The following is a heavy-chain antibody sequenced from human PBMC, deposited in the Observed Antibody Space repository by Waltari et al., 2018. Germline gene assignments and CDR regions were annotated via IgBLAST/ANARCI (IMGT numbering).Heavy chain of an antibody. D-gene: IGHD3-9*01. CDR2: IYYSGST. V-gene: IGHV4-59*01. CDR1: GGSISSYY. CDR3: ARDLTYYDILTGYEYYGMDV. J-gene: IGHJ6*02. Sequence: QVQLQESGPGLVKPSETLSLTCTVSGGSISSYYWSWIRQPPGKGLEWIGYIYYSGSTNYNPALKSRVTISVDTSKNQFSLKLSSVTAADTAVYYCARDLTYYDILTGYEYYGMDVWGQGTTVTVSS.